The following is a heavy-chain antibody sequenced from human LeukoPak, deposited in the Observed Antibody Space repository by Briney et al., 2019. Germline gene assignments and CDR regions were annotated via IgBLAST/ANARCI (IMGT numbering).Heavy chain of an antibody. CDR2: ISSTSSYT. J-gene: IGHJ4*02. V-gene: IGHV3-11*05. D-gene: IGHD3-22*01. Sequence: GGSLRLSCAASGFTFSDYYMSWIRQPPGKGLEWVSYISSTSSYTNYADSVKGRLTISRDNAKNSLYLQMNSLRAEDTAVYYCAREYESRGYPHFDYWGQGTLVTVSS. CDR1: GFTFSDYY. CDR3: AREYESRGYPHFDY.